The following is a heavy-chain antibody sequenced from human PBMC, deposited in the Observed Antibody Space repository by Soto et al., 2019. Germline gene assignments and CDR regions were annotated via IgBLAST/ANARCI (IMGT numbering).Heavy chain of an antibody. CDR1: GGSVSSDNYY. V-gene: IGHV4-61*01. CDR2: IYHSGST. CDR3: ARAYYDSWSGYFDY. Sequence: SETLSLTCTVSGGSVSSDNYYWTWIRQPPGKGLEWIGHIYHSGSTNYNPSLKSRVTISVDTSKNRFSLKVTSVTAADTAIYYCARAYYDSWSGYFDYWGQGTLVTVSS. D-gene: IGHD3-3*01. J-gene: IGHJ4*02.